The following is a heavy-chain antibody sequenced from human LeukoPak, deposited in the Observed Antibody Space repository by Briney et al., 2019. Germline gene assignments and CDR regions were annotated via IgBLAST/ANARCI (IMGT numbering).Heavy chain of an antibody. CDR2: IYYSGST. V-gene: IGHV4-31*03. Sequence: SETLSLTCTVSGGSISSGGDYWSWIRQHPGKGLEWIGYIYYSGSTYYNPSLKSRITISVDTSKNQFSLKLSSVTAADTAVYYCARVRRDGYTQFPFDYWGQGTLVTVSS. D-gene: IGHD5-24*01. CDR3: ARVRRDGYTQFPFDY. J-gene: IGHJ4*02. CDR1: GGSISSGGDY.